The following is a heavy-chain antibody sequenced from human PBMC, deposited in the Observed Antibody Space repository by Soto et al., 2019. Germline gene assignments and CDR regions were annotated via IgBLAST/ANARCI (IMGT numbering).Heavy chain of an antibody. CDR1: GGSISSSNW. J-gene: IGHJ4*02. D-gene: IGHD6-19*01. CDR2: IYHSGST. CDR3: ARGGDYSSGWSIVFDY. V-gene: IGHV4-4*02. Sequence: QVQLQESGPGLVKPSGTLSLTCAVSGGSISSSNWWSWVRQPPGKGLEWIGEIYHSGSTNYNPSLESRVTISVDKSKNQFSLKLSSVTAADTAVYYGARGGDYSSGWSIVFDYWGQGTLVTVSS.